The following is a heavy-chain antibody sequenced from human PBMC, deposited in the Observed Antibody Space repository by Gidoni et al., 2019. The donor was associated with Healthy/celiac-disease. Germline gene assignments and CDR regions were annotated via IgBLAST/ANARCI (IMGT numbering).Heavy chain of an antibody. Sequence: QVQLLEPGGGVVQPGRSLRLSCAASGFTSSSHAMHWVRQVPGKGLEWVACIWYDGSNKYYADSVKGRFTISRDNSKNTLYLQMNSLRAEDTAVYYCARADYDFWSGYLGGYYYYGMDVWGQGTTVTVSS. D-gene: IGHD3-3*01. V-gene: IGHV3-33*01. CDR1: GFTSSSHA. CDR2: IWYDGSNK. CDR3: ARADYDFWSGYLGGYYYYGMDV. J-gene: IGHJ6*02.